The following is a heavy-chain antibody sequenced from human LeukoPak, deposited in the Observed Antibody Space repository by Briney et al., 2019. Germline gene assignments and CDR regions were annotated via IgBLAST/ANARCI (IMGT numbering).Heavy chain of an antibody. V-gene: IGHV3-33*01. CDR3: AVEYNSSQYAFDI. D-gene: IGHD2/OR15-2a*01. CDR1: GFTFSSYG. J-gene: IGHJ3*02. Sequence: GGSLRLSCAASGFTFSSYGMHWVRQAPGKGLEWVAVIWYDGSNKYYADSVKGRFTISRDNSKNTLYLQMNSLRVEDTAVYYCAVEYNSSQYAFDIWGQGTKVTVSS. CDR2: IWYDGSNK.